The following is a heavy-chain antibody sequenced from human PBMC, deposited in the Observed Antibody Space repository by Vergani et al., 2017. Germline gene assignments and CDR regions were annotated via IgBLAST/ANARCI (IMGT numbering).Heavy chain of an antibody. Sequence: QAQLVESGGGVVQPGRSLRLLCAASGFTFNQYGMHWVRQAPGKGLEGVAVTWYDGNNKQYADSVKGRFTISRDNSKNSLYLQMNSLRAEDTAVYYCARDSDYDFWSGPNKGAFDIWGQGTMVTVSS. J-gene: IGHJ3*02. CDR3: ARDSDYDFWSGPNKGAFDI. D-gene: IGHD3-3*01. CDR1: GFTFNQYG. CDR2: TWYDGNNK. V-gene: IGHV3-33*01.